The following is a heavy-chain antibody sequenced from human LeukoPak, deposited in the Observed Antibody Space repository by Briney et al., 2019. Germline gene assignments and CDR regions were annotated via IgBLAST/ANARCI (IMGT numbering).Heavy chain of an antibody. CDR2: INHSGST. D-gene: IGHD5-12*01. CDR3: ARGYSGDYYFDY. CDR1: GGSFSGYY. J-gene: IGHJ4*02. V-gene: IGHV4-34*01. Sequence: PSETLSLTCGVYGGSFSGYYWSWIRQPPGKGLEWIGEINHSGSTNYNPSLKRRVTISVDTSKNQFSLKLSSVTAADTAVYYCARGYSGDYYFDYWGQGTLVTVSS.